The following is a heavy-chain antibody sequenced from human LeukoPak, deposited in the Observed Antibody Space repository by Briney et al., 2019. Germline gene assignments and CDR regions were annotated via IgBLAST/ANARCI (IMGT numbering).Heavy chain of an antibody. CDR2: ISSSSDTI. CDR3: ARGPRYSFY. V-gene: IGHV3-48*01. CDR1: GFTFGPYT. D-gene: IGHD6-13*01. J-gene: IGHJ4*02. Sequence: PGGSLRLSCTASGFTFGPYTMNWVRQAPGKGLEWVSYISSSSDTIYYADSVKGRFTISRDNSKNTLYLQMNSLRAEDTAVYYCARGPRYSFYWGQGTLVSVSS.